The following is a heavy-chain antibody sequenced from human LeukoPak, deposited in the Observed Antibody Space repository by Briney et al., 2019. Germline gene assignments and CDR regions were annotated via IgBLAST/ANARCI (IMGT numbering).Heavy chain of an antibody. CDR1: GFTFSHYG. CDR2: ISRSSSTI. D-gene: IGHD3-22*01. CDR3: ARDLPEWDSSGSSYYDY. J-gene: IGHJ4*02. Sequence: GGALRLSCAASGFTFSHYGMNWVRQAPGKGLEWVSYISRSSSTIYYAGSVKGRFTISRDNAKNSLYLQVNSLRAEDTAVYYCARDLPEWDSSGSSYYDYWGQGTLVTVSS. V-gene: IGHV3-48*01.